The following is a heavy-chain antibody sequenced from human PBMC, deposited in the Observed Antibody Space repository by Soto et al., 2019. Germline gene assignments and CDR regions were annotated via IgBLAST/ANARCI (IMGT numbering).Heavy chain of an antibody. D-gene: IGHD2-21*02. CDR1: GYTFTSYG. CDR2: ISGYNGKT. CDR3: AREGDVPYYYYGMDV. Sequence: QVQLVQSGGEVRKPGASVTVSCKASGYTFTSYGISWVRQAPGQGLEWMGWISGYNGKTNYAQKVQDRVTMTTDTSTSKVYLELRSLRLDDTAVDYCAREGDVPYYYYGMDVWGQGTTVTVSS. V-gene: IGHV1-18*01. J-gene: IGHJ6*02.